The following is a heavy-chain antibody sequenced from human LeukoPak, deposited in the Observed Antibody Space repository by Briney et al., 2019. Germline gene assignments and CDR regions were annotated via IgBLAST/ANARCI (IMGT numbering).Heavy chain of an antibody. J-gene: IGHJ6*02. CDR3: ARGRDVLLWFRASLYYGMDV. D-gene: IGHD3-10*01. CDR2: INHSGST. V-gene: IGHV4-34*01. CDR1: GFTFSSYS. Sequence: GSLRLSCAASGFTFSSYSMNWVRQPPGKGLEWIGEINHSGSTNYNPSLKSRVTISVDTSKNQFSLKLSSVTAADTAVYYCARGRDVLLWFRASLYYGMDVWGQGTTVTVSS.